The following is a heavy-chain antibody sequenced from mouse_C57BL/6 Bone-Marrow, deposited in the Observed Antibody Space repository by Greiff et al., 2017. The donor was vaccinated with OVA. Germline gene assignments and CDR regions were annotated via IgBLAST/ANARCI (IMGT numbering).Heavy chain of an antibody. Sequence: QVHVKQSGPELVRPGVSVKISCKGSGYTFTDYAMHWVKQSHAKSLEWIGVISTYYGDASYNQKFKDKATMTVDKSSSTAYMELARLTSEDSAVYYCATIYYGNGYPYWYFDVWGTGTTVTVSS. V-gene: IGHV1-67*01. J-gene: IGHJ1*03. D-gene: IGHD2-1*01. CDR1: GYTFTDYA. CDR2: ISTYYGDA. CDR3: ATIYYGNGYPYWYFDV.